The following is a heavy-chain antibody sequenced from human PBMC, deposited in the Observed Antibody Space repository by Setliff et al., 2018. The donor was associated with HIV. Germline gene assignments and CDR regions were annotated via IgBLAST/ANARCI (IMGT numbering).Heavy chain of an antibody. CDR3: ARDRAFRAYSYAHQAFDV. D-gene: IGHD5-12*01. V-gene: IGHV1-46*01. CDR1: GYTFTNSF. Sequence: GASVKVSCKASGYTFTNSFMHWVRQAPGQGLEWVGIINPSDGATTYAGNFQDRVTMTSDTSTSTVYMELSSLGSEDTAVYFCARDRAFRAYSYAHQAFDVWGQGTKVTVSS. J-gene: IGHJ3*01. CDR2: INPSDGAT.